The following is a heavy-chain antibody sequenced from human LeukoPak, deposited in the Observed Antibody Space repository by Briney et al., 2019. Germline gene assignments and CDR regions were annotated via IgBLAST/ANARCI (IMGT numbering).Heavy chain of an antibody. J-gene: IGHJ4*02. D-gene: IGHD3-10*01. CDR2: ISTSCDNT. CDR1: GFTFSNYA. Sequence: PGGSLRLSCAASGFTFSNYAMTGVREAPGQGLEGVSSISTSCDNTFYADSLKGRFTISRDSSKNTLSLQMNSLRAEDTAIYYCAREGYYYGSGSFDYWGQGTLVPVSS. V-gene: IGHV3-23*01. CDR3: AREGYYYGSGSFDY.